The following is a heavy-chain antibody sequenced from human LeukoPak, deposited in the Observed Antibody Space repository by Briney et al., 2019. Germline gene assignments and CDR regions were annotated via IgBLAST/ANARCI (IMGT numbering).Heavy chain of an antibody. CDR1: GFTFSSYG. CDR2: ISYDGSNK. V-gene: IGHV3-30*18. J-gene: IGHJ4*02. D-gene: IGHD5-12*01. Sequence: GGSLRPSCAASGFTFSSYGMHWVRQAPGKGLEWVAVISYDGSNKYYADSVKGRFTISRDNSKNTLYLQMNSLRAEDTAVYYCAKEGYSGYDSYGDDAFSLDYWGQGTLVTVSS. CDR3: AKEGYSGYDSYGDDAFSLDY.